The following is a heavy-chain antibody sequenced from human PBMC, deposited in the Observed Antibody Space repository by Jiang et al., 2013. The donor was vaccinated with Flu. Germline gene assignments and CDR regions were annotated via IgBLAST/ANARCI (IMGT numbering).Heavy chain of an antibody. CDR2: ISPNNGKT. CDR3: ARDGIVGATLWFDP. D-gene: IGHD1-26*01. Sequence: EWMGWISPNNGKTKYAQSLQGRVTMTTDTSTGTAFMELTSLRLDDTALYYCARDGIVGATLWFDPWGQGTLVTVSS. V-gene: IGHV1-18*01. J-gene: IGHJ5*02.